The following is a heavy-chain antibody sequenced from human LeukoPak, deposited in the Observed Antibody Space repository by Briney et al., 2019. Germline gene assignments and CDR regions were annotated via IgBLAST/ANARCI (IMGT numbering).Heavy chain of an antibody. CDR1: GFTFSGYA. V-gene: IGHV3-23*01. Sequence: PGGSLRLSCAASGFTFSGYAMSWVRQAPGKGLEWVSTISGSGGNTYYPDSVKGRFTVSRDNSRNTLNLQMNSLRAEDTAVYYCAKGGGIVVVPANPFDYWGQGTLVTVSS. CDR3: AKGGGIVVVPANPFDY. J-gene: IGHJ4*02. D-gene: IGHD2-2*01. CDR2: ISGSGGNT.